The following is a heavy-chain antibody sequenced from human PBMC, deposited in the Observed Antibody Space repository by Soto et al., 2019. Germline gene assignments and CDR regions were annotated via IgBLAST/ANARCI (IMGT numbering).Heavy chain of an antibody. CDR3: ATSPGDCGGDFFFAL. J-gene: IGHJ2*01. CDR1: GYTFTSYG. D-gene: IGHD2-21*02. CDR2: INAGNGNT. V-gene: IGHV1-3*01. Sequence: ASVKVSCKASGYTFTSYGMHWVRQAPGQRLEWMGWINAGNGNTKYSQKFQGRVTITRDTSASTAYMELSSLRSEDTAVYYCATSPGDCGGDFFFALPGRGTLVIVS.